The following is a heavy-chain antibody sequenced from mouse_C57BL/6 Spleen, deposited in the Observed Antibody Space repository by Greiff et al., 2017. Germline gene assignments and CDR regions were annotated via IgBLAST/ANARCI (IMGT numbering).Heavy chain of an antibody. Sequence: QVQLKESGAELVKPGASVKLSCKASGYTFTSYWLHWVKQRPGRGLEWIGRIDPNSGGTKYNEKFKSKATLTVDKPSSTAYMQLSSLTSEDSAVYYCARGGYGSSYYFDYWGQGTTLTVSS. V-gene: IGHV1-72*01. CDR3: ARGGYGSSYYFDY. J-gene: IGHJ2*01. D-gene: IGHD1-1*01. CDR1: GYTFTSYW. CDR2: IDPNSGGT.